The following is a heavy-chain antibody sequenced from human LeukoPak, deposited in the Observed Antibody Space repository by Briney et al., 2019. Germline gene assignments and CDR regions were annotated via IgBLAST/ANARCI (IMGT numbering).Heavy chain of an antibody. CDR1: GFTFSGFA. CDR3: AKMKGHPLPKYYMDV. Sequence: GGSLRLSCAASGFTFSGFAMSWVRRTPGKGLEWVSGTSGSGDNTLYADSVKGRSTISRDNSKNTLYLEMNSLRAEDTAIYYCAKMKGHPLPKYYMDVWGKGPRSPSR. J-gene: IGHJ6*03. CDR2: TSGSGDNT. V-gene: IGHV3-23*01.